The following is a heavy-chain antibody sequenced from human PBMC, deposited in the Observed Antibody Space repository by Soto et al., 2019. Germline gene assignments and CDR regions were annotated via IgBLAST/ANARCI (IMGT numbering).Heavy chain of an antibody. CDR2: IYFGGST. Sequence: EVQLVESGGGLVQPGGSLRLSCAASGFTVRNDYMSWVRQAPGKGLEWVSVIYFGGSTYYADSVKGRFTISRDSSKNTLYLQMNSLRTEDTAVYYCARDRGAMAGDWGQGTLVIVSS. D-gene: IGHD2-8*01. V-gene: IGHV3-66*01. CDR1: GFTVRNDY. J-gene: IGHJ4*02. CDR3: ARDRGAMAGD.